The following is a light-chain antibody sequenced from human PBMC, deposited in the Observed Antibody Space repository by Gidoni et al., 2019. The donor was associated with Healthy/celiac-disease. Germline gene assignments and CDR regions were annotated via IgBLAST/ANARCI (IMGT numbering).Light chain of an antibody. J-gene: IGLJ2*01. CDR3: SSYTSSSTVV. CDR2: DVS. CDR1: SSDVGGYNY. V-gene: IGLV2-14*01. Sequence: QSPLPQPAPVSVSPGQSITIPCTGTSSDVGGYNYFSWYQQHPGKAPKLMIYDVSNLPSGVSNRFSGSKSGNTASLTISGIQAEDEADYYCSSYTSSSTVVFGGGTKLTVL.